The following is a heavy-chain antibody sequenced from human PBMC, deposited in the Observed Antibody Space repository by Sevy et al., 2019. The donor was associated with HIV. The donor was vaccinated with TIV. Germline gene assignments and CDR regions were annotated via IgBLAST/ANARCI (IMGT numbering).Heavy chain of an antibody. J-gene: IGHJ4*02. CDR2: ISGSSNYI. CDR3: ATGPPDGSYDYFDY. Sequence: GGSLRLSCAASGFTFSRYTMNCVRQAPGKGLEWVSSISGSSNYIYYAESLKGRFIVSRDNAKNTLFLQMNSLRADDTAVYYCATGPPDGSYDYFDYWGQKTLVTVSS. D-gene: IGHD1-26*01. V-gene: IGHV3-21*06. CDR1: GFTFSRYT.